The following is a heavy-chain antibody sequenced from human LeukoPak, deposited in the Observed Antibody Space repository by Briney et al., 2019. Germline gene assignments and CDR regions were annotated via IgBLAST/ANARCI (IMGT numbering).Heavy chain of an antibody. CDR3: ARIDCSGVSCYSGYFDY. J-gene: IGHJ4*02. CDR2: ISRSGSTI. Sequence: PGGSLRLSCPASGFTFSSYEMNWVRPAPGKGLEGVSYISRSGSTIYHADSVMGRFTISRDNAKNSLFLQMNSLKAEDTAVYYCARIDCSGVSCYSGYFDYWGQGTLVTVSS. CDR1: GFTFSSYE. V-gene: IGHV3-48*03. D-gene: IGHD2-15*01.